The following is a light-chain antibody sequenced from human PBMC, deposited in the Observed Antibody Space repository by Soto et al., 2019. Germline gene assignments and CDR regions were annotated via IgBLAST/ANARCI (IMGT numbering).Light chain of an antibody. V-gene: IGKV3-20*01. J-gene: IGKJ4*01. CDR2: GAS. CDR1: QSVISNY. Sequence: DIVLTQSPGTPSLSPGERATLSCRASQSVISNYLAWYQQKPGQAPRLLIYGASSRATGIPDRFSGSGSGSDFTLTISRLEPEDFAVYYCQQYGSSLTLGGGTKVDIK. CDR3: QQYGSSLT.